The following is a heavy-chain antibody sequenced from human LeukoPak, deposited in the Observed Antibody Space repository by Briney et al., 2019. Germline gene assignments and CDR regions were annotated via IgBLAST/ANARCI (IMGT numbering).Heavy chain of an antibody. CDR3: ARDHRENVVVVPDAIYYYYMDV. J-gene: IGHJ6*03. CDR1: GYTFTSYG. D-gene: IGHD2-2*02. V-gene: IGHV1-18*01. CDR2: INGYNGNT. Sequence: ASVKVSCKSSGYTFTSYGITWVRQAPGQGLEWMGWINGYNGNTNYAQKLQGRVTMTTDTSTSTAYMELRSPKSDDTAVYYCARDHRENVVVVPDAIYYYYMDVWGEGTTVTVSS.